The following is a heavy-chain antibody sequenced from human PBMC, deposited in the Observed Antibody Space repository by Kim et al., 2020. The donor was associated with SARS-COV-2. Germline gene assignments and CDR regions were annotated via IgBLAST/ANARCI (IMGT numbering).Heavy chain of an antibody. Sequence: YRPSFQGPLTISADKSISTAYLQWSSLKASDTAIYYCARPDYGGNSALDIWGQGTLVTVSS. D-gene: IGHD4-17*01. CDR3: ARPDYGGNSALDI. V-gene: IGHV5-51*01. J-gene: IGHJ4*02.